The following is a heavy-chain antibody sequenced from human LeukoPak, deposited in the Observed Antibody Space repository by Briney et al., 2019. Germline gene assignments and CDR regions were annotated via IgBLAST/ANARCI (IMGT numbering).Heavy chain of an antibody. J-gene: IGHJ5*02. CDR2: ICNNNT. V-gene: IGHV3-66*01. D-gene: IGHD4-11*01. CDR3: ARGRYSRTCRWLDP. Sequence: GGSLRLSCAASGFPVSSNYMSWVRQAPGKGLECVSIICNNNTYYADSVKGRSTISRDNSKNTLYLQMNSLRAGDTAVYYCARGRYSRTCRWLDPWGQGTLVTVSS. CDR1: GFPVSSNY.